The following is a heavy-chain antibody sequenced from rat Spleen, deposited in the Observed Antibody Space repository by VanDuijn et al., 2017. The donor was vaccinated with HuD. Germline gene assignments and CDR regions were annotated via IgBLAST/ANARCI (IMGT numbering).Heavy chain of an antibody. V-gene: IGHV5-25*01. CDR2: ISPGGGNT. CDR1: GFTFSNYY. CDR3: ARQWYYDGSYYSGDMDA. J-gene: IGHJ4*01. D-gene: IGHD1-12*02. Sequence: EVQLVESGGGLVQPGRSMKLSCAASGFTFSNYYMAWVRQAPTKGLEWVASISPGGGNTYYRDSVKGRFTISRDNAKSTLYLQMDSLRSEDTATYYCARQWYYDGSYYSGDMDAWGQGASVTVSS.